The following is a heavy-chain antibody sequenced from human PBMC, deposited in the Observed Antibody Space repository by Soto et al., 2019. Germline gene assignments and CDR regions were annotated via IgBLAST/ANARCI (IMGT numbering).Heavy chain of an antibody. D-gene: IGHD1-26*01. V-gene: IGHV5-10-1*01. CDR2: IDPSDSYT. CDR1: GYSFTSYW. Sequence: PGESLKISCKGSGYSFTSYWISWVRQMPGKGLEWMGRIDPSDSYTNYSPSFQGHVTISADKSISTAYLQWSSLKASDTAMYYCARHGVVGGSANDAFDIWGQGTMVTVSS. J-gene: IGHJ3*02. CDR3: ARHGVVGGSANDAFDI.